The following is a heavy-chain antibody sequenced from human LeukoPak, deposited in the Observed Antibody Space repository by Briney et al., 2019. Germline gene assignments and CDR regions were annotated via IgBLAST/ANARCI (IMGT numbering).Heavy chain of an antibody. CDR3: ARGVAGTGVGY. V-gene: IGHV3-7*01. CDR2: IKQDGSEK. J-gene: IGHJ4*02. CDR1: GFTLSNYA. Sequence: PGGSLRLSCAASGFTLSNYAMSWVRQAPGKGLEWVANIKQDGSEKYYVDSVKGRFTISRDNAKNSLYLQMNSLRAEDTAVYYCARGVAGTGVGYWGQETLVTVSS. D-gene: IGHD6-19*01.